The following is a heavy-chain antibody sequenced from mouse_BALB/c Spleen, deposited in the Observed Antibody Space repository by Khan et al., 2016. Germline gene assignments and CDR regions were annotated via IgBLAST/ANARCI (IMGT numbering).Heavy chain of an antibody. D-gene: IGHD2-14*01. CDR1: GYAFSGYW. CDR2: IYPGDGDT. Sequence: QVQLKESGAELVRPGSSVKISCKASGYAFSGYWMNWVKQRPGQGLEWIGQIYPGDGDTNYNGKFKGKATLTADKSSSTAYMQLSSLTSGDSAVYFCARGTPFASWGRGTLVTVSA. J-gene: IGHJ3*01. V-gene: IGHV1-80*01. CDR3: ARGTPFAS.